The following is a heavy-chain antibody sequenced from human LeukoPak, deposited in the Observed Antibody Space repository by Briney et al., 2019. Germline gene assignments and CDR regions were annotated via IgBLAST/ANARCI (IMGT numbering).Heavy chain of an antibody. CDR3: ARTIAVAGTNYFDY. Sequence: KTSETLPLTCTVSGGSISSYYWSWIRQPPGKGLEWIGYIYYSGSTNYNPSLKSRVTISVDTSKNQFSLKLSSVTAADTAVYYCARTIAVAGTNYFDYWGQGTLVTVSS. D-gene: IGHD6-19*01. J-gene: IGHJ4*02. CDR2: IYYSGST. CDR1: GGSISSYY. V-gene: IGHV4-59*01.